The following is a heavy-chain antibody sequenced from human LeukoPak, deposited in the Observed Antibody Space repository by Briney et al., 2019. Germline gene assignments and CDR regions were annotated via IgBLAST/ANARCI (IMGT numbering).Heavy chain of an antibody. CDR3: AKDLRYRGAFDI. V-gene: IGHV3-30*04. Sequence: GGSLRLSCAASGFTFSSYAMHWVRQAPGKGLEWVAVISYDGSNKYYADSVKGRFTISRDNSKNTLYLQMNSLRAEDTAVYYCAKDLRYRGAFDIWGQGTMVTVSS. D-gene: IGHD1-1*01. CDR2: ISYDGSNK. CDR1: GFTFSSYA. J-gene: IGHJ3*02.